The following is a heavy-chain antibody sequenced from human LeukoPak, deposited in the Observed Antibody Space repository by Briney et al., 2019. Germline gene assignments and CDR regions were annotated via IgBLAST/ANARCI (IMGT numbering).Heavy chain of an antibody. D-gene: IGHD3-3*01. Sequence: SETLSLTCAVYGGSFSGYYWSWIRQPPGKGLEWIGEINHSGSTNYNPSLKSRVTTSVDTSKNQFSLKLSSVTAADTAVYYCARGLRFLEWSRYYYYGMDVWGQGTTVTVSS. CDR3: ARGLRFLEWSRYYYYGMDV. J-gene: IGHJ6*02. V-gene: IGHV4-34*01. CDR2: INHSGST. CDR1: GGSFSGYY.